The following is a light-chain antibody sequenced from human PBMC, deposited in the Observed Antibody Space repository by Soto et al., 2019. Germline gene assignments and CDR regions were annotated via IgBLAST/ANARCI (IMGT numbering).Light chain of an antibody. V-gene: IGKV1-5*03. Sequence: DIQMTQSPSTLSGSVGDRVTITCRASQTISSWLAWYQQKPGKAPKLLIYKASTLKSGVPSRFSGSGSGTEFPLTISRLQPDYFATYYCQHYNSYSEAFGQGTKVELQ. CDR1: QTISSW. J-gene: IGKJ1*01. CDR3: QHYNSYSEA. CDR2: KAS.